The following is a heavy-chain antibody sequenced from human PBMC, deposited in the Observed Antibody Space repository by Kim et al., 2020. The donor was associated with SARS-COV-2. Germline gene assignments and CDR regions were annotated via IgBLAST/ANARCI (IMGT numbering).Heavy chain of an antibody. CDR1: GFTFDDYG. D-gene: IGHD3-22*01. CDR2: ITWKGDTV. CDR3: ARDSYYDNTGYYGLES. Sequence: GGSLRLSCAGSGFTFDDYGMSWVRQVPGMGLEWVAGITWKGDTVGYVDSVKGRFTISRDNAKKSLYLQMNSLRDEDTALYHCARDSYYDNTGYYGLESWGPGPLVTFSS. V-gene: IGHV3-20*01. J-gene: IGHJ5*01.